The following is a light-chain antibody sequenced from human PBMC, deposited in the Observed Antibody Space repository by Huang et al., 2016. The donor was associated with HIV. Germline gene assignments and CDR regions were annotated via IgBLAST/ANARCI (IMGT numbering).Light chain of an antibody. Sequence: DIQLTQSPSSLSASVGDRVTITCRASQTITTYLNWYQQKPGKAPHLLIYGASNLQGGVPSRFSGSGSGTDFTLIISGLQPEDFATYYCQQTYTFPAFGRGTKVEIK. CDR3: QQTYTFPA. J-gene: IGKJ1*01. CDR2: GAS. CDR1: QTITTY. V-gene: IGKV1-39*01.